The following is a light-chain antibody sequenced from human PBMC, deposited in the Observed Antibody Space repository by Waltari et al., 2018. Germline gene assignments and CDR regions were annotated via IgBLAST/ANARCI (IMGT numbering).Light chain of an antibody. Sequence: DIQLTQSSSFLSASVGDRVTTTCRASPDLKTYLAWYQQRPGKAPKLLIFATSKLQDGVPSRFSGSGSGAEFTLTISGLQPEDFATYYCQQLTSYPRTFGQGTKVEI. J-gene: IGKJ2*01. CDR2: ATS. CDR3: QQLTSYPRT. V-gene: IGKV1-9*01. CDR1: PDLKTY.